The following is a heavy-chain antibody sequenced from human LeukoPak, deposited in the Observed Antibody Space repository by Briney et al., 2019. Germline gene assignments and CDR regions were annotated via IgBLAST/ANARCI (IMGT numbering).Heavy chain of an antibody. CDR2: INHSGNT. CDR1: GGSFSIYY. Sequence: SETLSLTCAVSGGSFSIYYWTWIRQPPGKGLEWIGEINHSGNTNYNPSLKSRVTISVDTSKNQFSLKLSSVTAADTAVYYCAREKRGYSYGSADAFDIWGQGTMVTVSS. CDR3: AREKRGYSYGSADAFDI. D-gene: IGHD5-18*01. J-gene: IGHJ3*02. V-gene: IGHV4-34*01.